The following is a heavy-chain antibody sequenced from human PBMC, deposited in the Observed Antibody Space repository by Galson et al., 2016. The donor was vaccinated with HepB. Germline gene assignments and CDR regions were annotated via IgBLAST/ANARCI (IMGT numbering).Heavy chain of an antibody. CDR3: TTFGGSGKYWESVFHS. D-gene: IGHD3-10*01. CDR2: IKSKNDGGTT. Sequence: SLRLSCAASGFTFSKAWMNWVRQAPGKGLEWVGRIKSKNDGGTTEYAVPVKGRFSISRDDSKHTLFLQINSLKTEDTAVYYCTTFGGSGKYWESVFHSWGQGTLVSVSS. CDR1: GFTFSKAW. J-gene: IGHJ4*02. V-gene: IGHV3-15*01.